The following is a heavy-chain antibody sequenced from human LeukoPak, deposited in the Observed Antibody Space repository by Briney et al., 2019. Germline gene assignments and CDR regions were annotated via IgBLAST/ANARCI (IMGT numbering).Heavy chain of an antibody. CDR2: IYYSGST. Sequence: SETLSLTCTVSGGSISSYYWSWIRQPPGKGLEWIGYIYYSGSTNYNPSLKSRVTISVDTSKNQFSLKLSSVTAADTAVYYCARWEHDYGGHFDYWGQGTLVTVSS. CDR3: ARWEHDYGGHFDY. CDR1: GGSISSYY. D-gene: IGHD4-23*01. V-gene: IGHV4-59*01. J-gene: IGHJ4*02.